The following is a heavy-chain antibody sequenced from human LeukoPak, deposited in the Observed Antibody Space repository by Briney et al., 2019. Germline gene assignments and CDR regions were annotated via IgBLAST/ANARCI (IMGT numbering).Heavy chain of an antibody. V-gene: IGHV1-18*01. D-gene: IGHD6-13*01. Sequence: GASVKVSCKASGYTFTSYGISWVRQAPGQGLEWMGWISAYNGNTNYAQKLQGGVTMTTDTSTSTAYMELRSLRSDDTAVYYCARVGTAAGKGSWFDPWGQGTLVTVSS. CDR1: GYTFTSYG. CDR3: ARVGTAAGKGSWFDP. CDR2: ISAYNGNT. J-gene: IGHJ5*02.